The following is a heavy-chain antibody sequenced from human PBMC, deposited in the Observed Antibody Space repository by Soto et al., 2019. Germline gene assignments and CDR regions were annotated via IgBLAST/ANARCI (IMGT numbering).Heavy chain of an antibody. CDR2: INHSGST. J-gene: IGHJ4*02. D-gene: IGHD3-10*01. V-gene: IGHV4-34*01. CDR1: GGSFSGYY. Sequence: SETLSLTCAVYGGSFSGYYWSWIRQPPGKGLEWIGEINHSGSTNYNPSLKSRVTISVDTSKNQFSLKLSSVTAADTAVYYCARNNYGSGSATIDYWRQGTLVTVSS. CDR3: ARNNYGSGSATIDY.